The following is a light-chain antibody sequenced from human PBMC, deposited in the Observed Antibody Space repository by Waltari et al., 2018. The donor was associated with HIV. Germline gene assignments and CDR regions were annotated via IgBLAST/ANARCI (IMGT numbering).Light chain of an antibody. V-gene: IGKV4-1*01. Sequence: DIVMTQSPDSLAVSLGERATINCKSSQTVLYSSNNKNYLAWYQQKPGQPPKLLISWASTRESGVPDRFSGSGSGTNFTLTISSLQAEDMALYYCQQYYTTPYTFGQGTKLDIK. J-gene: IGKJ2*01. CDR2: WAS. CDR1: QTVLYSSNNKNY. CDR3: QQYYTTPYT.